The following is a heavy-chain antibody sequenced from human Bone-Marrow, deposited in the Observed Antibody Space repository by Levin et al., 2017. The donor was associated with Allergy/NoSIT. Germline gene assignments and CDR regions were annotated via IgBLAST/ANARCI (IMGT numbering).Heavy chain of an antibody. D-gene: IGHD3-22*01. CDR3: ARGGVVVIADQDWFDP. CDR2: MNPNSGNT. J-gene: IGHJ5*02. V-gene: IGHV1-8*01. Sequence: GESLKISCKASGYTFTSYDINWVRQATGQGLEWMGWMNPNSGNTGYAQKFQGRVTMTRNTSISTAYMELSSLRSEDTAVYYCARGGVVVIADQDWFDPWGQGTLVTVSS. CDR1: GYTFTSYD.